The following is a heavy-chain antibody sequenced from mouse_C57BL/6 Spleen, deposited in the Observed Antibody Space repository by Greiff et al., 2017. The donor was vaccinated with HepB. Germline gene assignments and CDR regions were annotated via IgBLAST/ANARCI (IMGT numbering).Heavy chain of an antibody. Sequence: VHLVESGAELARPGASVKLSCKASGYTFTSYGISWVKQRTGQGLEWIGEIYPRSGNTYYNEKFKGKATLTADKSSSTAYMELRSLTSEDSAVYFCARWGLRGAMDYWGQGTSVTVSS. V-gene: IGHV1-81*01. D-gene: IGHD3-2*02. CDR3: ARWGLRGAMDY. CDR2: IYPRSGNT. CDR1: GYTFTSYG. J-gene: IGHJ4*01.